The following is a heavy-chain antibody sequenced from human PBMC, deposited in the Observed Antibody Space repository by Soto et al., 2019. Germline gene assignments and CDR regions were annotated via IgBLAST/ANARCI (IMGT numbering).Heavy chain of an antibody. D-gene: IGHD2-15*01. CDR3: AGDQPRKALPNWFDP. CDR2: ISAYNGNT. CDR1: GYTFTRYG. V-gene: IGHV1-18*01. J-gene: IGHJ5*02. Sequence: QVQLVQSGAEVKKPGASVKVSCKASGYTFTRYGISWVRQAPGQGLEWMGWISAYNGNTNYAQKLQGRVTMTTDTSTSTAYMELSSLRSDDTAVYYCAGDQPRKALPNWFDPWGKGTLVTVSS.